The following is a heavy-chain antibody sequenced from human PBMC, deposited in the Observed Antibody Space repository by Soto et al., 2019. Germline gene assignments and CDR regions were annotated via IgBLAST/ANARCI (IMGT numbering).Heavy chain of an antibody. V-gene: IGHV4-30-4*01. CDR3: ARIDGVGRGVTPLDP. Sequence: SETLSLTCSVSGGSISSGYYYWSWIRQPPGKGLEWIGNIYYSGNTYYNPSLKSRLIISIDTSKNQFSLKVGSVTAADTAVYYCARIDGVGRGVTPLDPWGQGTLVTGSS. J-gene: IGHJ5*02. CDR2: IYYSGNT. CDR1: GGSISSGYYY. D-gene: IGHD3-10*01.